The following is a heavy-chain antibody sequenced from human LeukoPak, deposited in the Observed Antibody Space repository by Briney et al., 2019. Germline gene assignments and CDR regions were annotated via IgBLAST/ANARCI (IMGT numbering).Heavy chain of an antibody. CDR3: ARHWSGYEYYFDY. D-gene: IGHD5-12*01. Sequence: SETLSLTCTVSGASISTYYWSWIRQPPGKGLEWIGYILYSGSTNYNPSLKGRVTISVDTSKKQFSLKVSSVTAADTAVYYCARHWSGYEYYFDYWGQGTLVTVSS. CDR1: GASISTYY. CDR2: ILYSGST. V-gene: IGHV4-59*08. J-gene: IGHJ4*02.